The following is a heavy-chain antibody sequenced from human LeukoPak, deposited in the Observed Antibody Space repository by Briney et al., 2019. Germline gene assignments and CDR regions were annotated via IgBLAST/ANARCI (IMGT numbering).Heavy chain of an antibody. Sequence: SETLSLTCTVSGGSISSYYWSWIRQPPGKGLEWIGCIYYSGSTDYNPSLKSRVTISVDTSKNQFSLKLSSVTAADTAVYYCARVGGTYGDYAPFDYWGQGTLVTVSS. V-gene: IGHV4-59*12. J-gene: IGHJ4*02. CDR3: ARVGGTYGDYAPFDY. CDR2: IYYSGST. CDR1: GGSISSYY. D-gene: IGHD4-17*01.